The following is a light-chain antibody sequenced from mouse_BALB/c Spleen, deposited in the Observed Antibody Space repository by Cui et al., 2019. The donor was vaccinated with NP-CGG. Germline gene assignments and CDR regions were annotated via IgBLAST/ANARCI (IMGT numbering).Light chain of an antibody. J-gene: IGLJ1*01. CDR2: GTN. CDR1: TGAVTTTNY. Sequence: QAVVTQESALTTSPGETVTLTCRSSTGAVTTTNYANWVQEKPIHLFTGLMGGTNNGPPGVPARFSGSLIGDKAALTITGARTENEEINFCRLGYSNNWVFGGGTKLTVL. CDR3: RLGYSNNWV. V-gene: IGLV1*01.